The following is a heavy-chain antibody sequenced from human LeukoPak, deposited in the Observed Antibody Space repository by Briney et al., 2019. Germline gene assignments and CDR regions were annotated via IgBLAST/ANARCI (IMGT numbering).Heavy chain of an antibody. Sequence: ASVKVSCKASGYTFTRYDIHWVRQAPGQGLEWMGIINPSGGSTSYAQKSQGRVTMTRDTSTSTVYMELSSLRSEDTAVYYCARDLHHRGYYDTSGPYGIWGQGTLVTVSS. CDR1: GYTFTRYD. CDR3: ARDLHHRGYYDTSGPYGI. CDR2: INPSGGST. J-gene: IGHJ3*02. V-gene: IGHV1-46*01. D-gene: IGHD3-22*01.